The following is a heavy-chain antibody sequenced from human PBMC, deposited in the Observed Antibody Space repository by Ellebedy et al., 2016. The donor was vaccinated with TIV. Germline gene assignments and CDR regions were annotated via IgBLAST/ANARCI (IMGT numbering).Heavy chain of an antibody. Sequence: GGSLRLSCAASGFAFSSFAMHWVRQAPGKGLEWVAVISYDGGAEYYADSVKGRFIISRDNSQNILYLQMNSLRAEDTAVYYCAKEDRGSCSSTSCYYGMDVWGQGTTVTVSS. J-gene: IGHJ6*02. CDR3: AKEDRGSCSSTSCYYGMDV. V-gene: IGHV3-30*07. D-gene: IGHD2-2*01. CDR1: GFAFSSFA. CDR2: ISYDGGAE.